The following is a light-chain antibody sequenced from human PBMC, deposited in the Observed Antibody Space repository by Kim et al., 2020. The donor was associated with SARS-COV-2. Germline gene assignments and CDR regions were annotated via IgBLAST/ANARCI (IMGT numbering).Light chain of an antibody. CDR1: QDISNN. CDR2: GAS. J-gene: IGKJ4*01. Sequence: DIQMIQSPSSLSASIGDRVTITCRASQDISNNLAWYQQKPGKAPKSLIFGASSLQSGVPSKFSGSGSGTDFTLTISSLQTEDFATYYCQQYDSYPLTFGGGTKVDIK. CDR3: QQYDSYPLT. V-gene: IGKV1-16*02.